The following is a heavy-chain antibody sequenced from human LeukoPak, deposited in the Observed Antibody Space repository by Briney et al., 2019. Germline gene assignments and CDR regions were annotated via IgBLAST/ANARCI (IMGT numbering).Heavy chain of an antibody. Sequence: PGGSLRLSCAASGFTFSSYWMSWVRQAPGKGLEWVANIKQDGSEKYYVDSVKGRFTISRDNAKNSLYLQMNSLRAEDTAVYYCARERGKEYGDYVFDYWGQGTLVTVSS. CDR2: IKQDGSEK. CDR3: ARERGKEYGDYVFDY. D-gene: IGHD4-17*01. J-gene: IGHJ4*02. CDR1: GFTFSSYW. V-gene: IGHV3-7*01.